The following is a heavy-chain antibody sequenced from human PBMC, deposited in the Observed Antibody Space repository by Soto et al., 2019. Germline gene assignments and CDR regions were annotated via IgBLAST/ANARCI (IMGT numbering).Heavy chain of an antibody. Sequence: SQTLSLTCVISGDSVSSNGACWNWVRQSPSRGLQWLGRIYYRSKWFHDYAASVESRMAINPDTSRNQFSLQLNYVTPEDTAVYYCARVHCSAGTCLDGLDFWGQGTTVTVSS. CDR1: GDSVSSNGAC. V-gene: IGHV6-1*01. D-gene: IGHD2-15*01. J-gene: IGHJ6*02. CDR2: IYYRSKWFH. CDR3: ARVHCSAGTCLDGLDF.